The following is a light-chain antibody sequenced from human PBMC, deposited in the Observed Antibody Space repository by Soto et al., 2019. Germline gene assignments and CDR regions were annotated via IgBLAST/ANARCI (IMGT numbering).Light chain of an antibody. Sequence: QSALTQPASVSGSPGQSITISCTGTSSDVGNYNYVSWYRQYPGKAPKLMIYAVSRRPSGVSNRFSGSKSGNTASLTISGLEAEDEADYYCTSYTPSSTYVFGTGTKLT. J-gene: IGLJ1*01. V-gene: IGLV2-14*03. CDR3: TSYTPSSTYV. CDR2: AVS. CDR1: SSDVGNYNY.